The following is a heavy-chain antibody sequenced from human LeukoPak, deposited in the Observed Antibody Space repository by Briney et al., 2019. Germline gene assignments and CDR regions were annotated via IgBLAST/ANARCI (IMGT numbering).Heavy chain of an antibody. D-gene: IGHD3-10*01. Sequence: GGSLRLSCVASGFTVSSKYMSWVRQAPGKGLEWVSVLYSGGTTDYADSVKGRFTISKDNSKNTVYLQMNSLRAEDTAVYYCARYGSGTNYWGRNFDQWGQGTLVTVSS. CDR2: LYSGGTT. J-gene: IGHJ4*02. CDR3: ARYGSGTNYWGRNFDQ. CDR1: GFTVSSKY. V-gene: IGHV3-66*01.